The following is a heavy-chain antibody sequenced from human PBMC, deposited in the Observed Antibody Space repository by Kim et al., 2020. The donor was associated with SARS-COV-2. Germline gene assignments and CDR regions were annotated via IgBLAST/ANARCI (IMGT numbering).Heavy chain of an antibody. CDR2: IMSATSTV. J-gene: IGHJ4*02. CDR3: ARSRDMSHHDFDS. Sequence: GGSLRLSCAASGFTFTTYSMNWVRQAPGKGLEWISCIMSATSTVYYADFVKGRFTVSTDNARNSLYLQLNSLRDEDTAVYYCARSRDMSHHDFDSWGQGTLVTVSS. V-gene: IGHV3-48*02. CDR1: GFTFTTYS. D-gene: IGHD2-15*01.